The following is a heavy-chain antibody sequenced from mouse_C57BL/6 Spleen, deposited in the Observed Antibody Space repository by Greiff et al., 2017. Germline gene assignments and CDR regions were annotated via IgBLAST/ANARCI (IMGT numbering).Heavy chain of an antibody. J-gene: IGHJ3*01. Sequence: EVMLVESEGGLVQPGSSMKLSCTASGFTFSDYYMAWVRQVPEKGLEWVANINYDGSSTYYLDSLKSRFIISRDNAKNILYLQMSSLKSEDTATYDCAREDLGRGFAYWGQGTLVTVSA. V-gene: IGHV5-16*01. D-gene: IGHD4-1*01. CDR1: GFTFSDYY. CDR3: AREDLGRGFAY. CDR2: INYDGSST.